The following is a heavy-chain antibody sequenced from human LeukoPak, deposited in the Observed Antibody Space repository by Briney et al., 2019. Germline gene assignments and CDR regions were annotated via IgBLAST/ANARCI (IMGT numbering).Heavy chain of an antibody. CDR3: AKDARRTFGLSSGLYRGSYYFDY. D-gene: IGHD6-19*01. CDR2: ISGRGDST. J-gene: IGHJ4*02. Sequence: GGSLRLSCAASGFTFSNYAMSWVRQAPGKGLEWVSGISGRGDSTYYADSVRGRFIITRDNSKNTLFLQMNSLRPEDTAVYYCAKDARRTFGLSSGLYRGSYYFDYWGQGTLVTVSS. V-gene: IGHV3-23*01. CDR1: GFTFSNYA.